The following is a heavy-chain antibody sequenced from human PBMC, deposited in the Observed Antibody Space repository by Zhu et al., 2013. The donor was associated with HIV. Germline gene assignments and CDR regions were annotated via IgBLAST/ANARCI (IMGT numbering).Heavy chain of an antibody. Sequence: QVQVVQSGXSEEAWGLSEGLLQGFWIHLHRLLYALGCDRLPGKGLEWMGGFDPEDGETIYAQKFQGRVTMTEDTSTDTAYMELSSLRSEDTAVYYCATSYCSGGSCYLYFDYWGQGTLVTVSS. CDR1: IHLHRLL. D-gene: IGHD2-15*01. J-gene: IGHJ4*02. CDR3: ATSYCSGGSCYLYFDY. CDR2: FDPEDGET. V-gene: IGHV1-24*01.